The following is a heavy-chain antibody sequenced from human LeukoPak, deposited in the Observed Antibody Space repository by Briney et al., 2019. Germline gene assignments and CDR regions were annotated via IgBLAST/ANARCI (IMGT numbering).Heavy chain of an antibody. Sequence: SVKVSCKASGGTFSSYAISWVRQAPGQGLEWMGGIIPIFGTANYAQKFQGRVTITADESTSTAYMELSSLRSEDTAVYYCARDLAPGYSGGYYLPRYFDYWGQGTLVTVSS. D-gene: IGHD1-26*01. V-gene: IGHV1-69*13. CDR2: IIPIFGTA. CDR3: ARDLAPGYSGGYYLPRYFDY. CDR1: GGTFSSYA. J-gene: IGHJ4*02.